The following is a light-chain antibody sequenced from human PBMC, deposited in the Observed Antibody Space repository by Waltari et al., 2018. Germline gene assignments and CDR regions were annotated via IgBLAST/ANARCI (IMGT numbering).Light chain of an antibody. Sequence: QSALTQPASVSGSPGQSITISCTGTSSDVGAFNYVSWYQQHPGKAPKLIIYDVTNRPAGVSSRCSASKFGNMASLTISGRQADDEADYYCSSYSSSSALRVFGGGTKLTVL. CDR1: SSDVGAFNY. CDR2: DVT. J-gene: IGLJ3*02. CDR3: SSYSSSSALRV. V-gene: IGLV2-14*03.